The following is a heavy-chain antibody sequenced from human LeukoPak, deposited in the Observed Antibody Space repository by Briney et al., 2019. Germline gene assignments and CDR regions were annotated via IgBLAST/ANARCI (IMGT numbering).Heavy chain of an antibody. CDR3: ARVAAARYYYYMDV. CDR1: GGSFSGYY. Sequence: MSSETLSLTCAVYGGSFSGYYWSWIRQPPGKGLEWIGEINHSGSTNYNPSLKSRVTISVDTSMNQFSLRLSSVTAADTAVFYCARVAAARYYYYMDVWGKGTTVTVSS. J-gene: IGHJ6*03. CDR2: INHSGST. D-gene: IGHD6-13*01. V-gene: IGHV4-34*01.